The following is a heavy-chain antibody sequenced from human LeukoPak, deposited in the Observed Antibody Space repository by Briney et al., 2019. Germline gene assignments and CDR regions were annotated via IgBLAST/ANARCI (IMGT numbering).Heavy chain of an antibody. CDR3: AKDPRGDCSGGSCYYLDY. Sequence: GGSLRLSCAASGFTFSSYGMHWVRQAPGKGLEWVAVIWYDGSNKYYADSVKGRFTISRDNSKNTLYLQMNSLRAEDTAVYYCAKDPRGDCSGGSCYYLDYWGQGTLVTVSS. CDR1: GFTFSSYG. V-gene: IGHV3-33*06. J-gene: IGHJ4*02. D-gene: IGHD2-15*01. CDR2: IWYDGSNK.